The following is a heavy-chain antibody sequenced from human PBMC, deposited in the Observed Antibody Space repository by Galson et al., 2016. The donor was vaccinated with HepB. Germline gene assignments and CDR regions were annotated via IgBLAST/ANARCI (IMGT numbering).Heavy chain of an antibody. CDR3: VRLVRGGGWSADESEV. CDR2: IDTSDSYT. CDR1: GYSFTTYW. V-gene: IGHV5-10-1*01. D-gene: IGHD1-26*01. J-gene: IGHJ4*02. Sequence: QSGAEVKKPGESLTISCKRSGYSFTTYWISWVRQMPGKGLEWMGRIDTSDSYTNYSPSFQGHVTISADKSISTAYLRWTSLKASDTAMYYCVRLVRGGGWSADESEVWGQGTLVIVSS.